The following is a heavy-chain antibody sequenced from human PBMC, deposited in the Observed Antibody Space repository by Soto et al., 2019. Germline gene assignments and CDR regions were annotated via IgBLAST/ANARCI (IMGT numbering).Heavy chain of an antibody. J-gene: IGHJ5*02. Sequence: QVQLVQSGAEVKKPGSSVKVSCKASGGTFSGYGITWVRQAPGQGLEWMGGIIPRFGTAENARKFQGRVTISADKSMTTAYMELSSLRSEDTAVYYCARGDSYGGNHNNWFDPWGQGTLVTVSS. CDR2: IIPRFGTA. V-gene: IGHV1-69*06. D-gene: IGHD4-17*01. CDR1: GGTFSGYG. CDR3: ARGDSYGGNHNNWFDP.